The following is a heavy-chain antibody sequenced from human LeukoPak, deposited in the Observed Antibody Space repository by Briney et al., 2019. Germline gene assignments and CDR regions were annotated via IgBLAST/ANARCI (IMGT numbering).Heavy chain of an antibody. D-gene: IGHD3-3*01. CDR2: IYHSGST. CDR1: GGSISSYY. V-gene: IGHV4-59*12. J-gene: IGHJ4*02. CDR3: ARAQNYFGVVIDY. Sequence: SETLSLTCTVSGGSISSYYWGWIRQPPGKGLEWIGYIYHSGSTYYNPSLKSRVTISVDRSKNQFSLKLSSVTAADTAVYYCARAQNYFGVVIDYWGQGTLVTVSS.